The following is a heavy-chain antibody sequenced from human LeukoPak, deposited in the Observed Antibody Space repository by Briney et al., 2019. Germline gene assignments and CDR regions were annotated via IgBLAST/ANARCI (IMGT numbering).Heavy chain of an antibody. CDR1: GFTFSSYS. Sequence: GSLTLSCSAPGFTFSSYSIKWVPPAPGKGLELGSSISNSSSYIYYADSVKGRFTISRDNAKNSLYLQMNSLRAEDTAVYYCARFSGYCSSTSCTPGDWGQGTLVTVSS. D-gene: IGHD2-2*01. CDR3: ARFSGYCSSTSCTPGD. CDR2: ISNSSSYI. V-gene: IGHV3-21*01. J-gene: IGHJ4*02.